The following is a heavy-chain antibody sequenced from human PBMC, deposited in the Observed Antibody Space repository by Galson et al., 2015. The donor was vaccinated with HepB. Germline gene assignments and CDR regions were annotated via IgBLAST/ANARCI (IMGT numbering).Heavy chain of an antibody. CDR3: TTESVFVVAAVYDAFDI. CDR2: IKSKTDGGTT. CDR1: GFTFSNAW. V-gene: IGHV3-15*01. Sequence: LRLSCAASGFTFSNAWMSWVRQAPGKGLEWVGRIKSKTDGGTTDYAAPVKGRFTISRDDSKNTLYLQMNSLKTEDTAVYYCTTESVFVVAAVYDAFDIWGQGTMVTVSS. J-gene: IGHJ3*02. D-gene: IGHD2-15*01.